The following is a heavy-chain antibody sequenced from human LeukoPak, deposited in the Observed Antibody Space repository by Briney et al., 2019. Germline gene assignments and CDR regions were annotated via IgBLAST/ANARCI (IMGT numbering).Heavy chain of an antibody. CDR1: GFTFSSYW. CDR3: AREAPGGSYYH. CDR2: IKQDGSEK. V-gene: IGHV3-7*01. J-gene: IGHJ5*02. Sequence: GGSLRLSCAASGFTFSSYWMSWVRQAPGKGLEWVANIKQDGSEKYYVDSVKGRFTISRDNAKNTLYLQMNSLRVEDTAVYYCAREAPGGSYYHWGQGTLVTVSS. D-gene: IGHD1-26*01.